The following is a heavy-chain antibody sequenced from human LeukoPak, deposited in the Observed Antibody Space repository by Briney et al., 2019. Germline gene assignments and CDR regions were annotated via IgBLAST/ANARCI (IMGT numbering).Heavy chain of an antibody. CDR2: INTNTRNP. D-gene: IGHD2-15*01. J-gene: IGHJ4*02. CDR1: GYTFISYA. CDR3: ARCSGGSCYFANDY. V-gene: IGHV7-4-1*02. Sequence: ASVKVSCKASGYTFISYAMNWVRQAPGQGLEWMGWINTNTRNPTYAQDFTGQFVFSLDTSVSTAYLQISSLKAEDTAVYYCARCSGGSCYFANDYWGQGTLVTVSP.